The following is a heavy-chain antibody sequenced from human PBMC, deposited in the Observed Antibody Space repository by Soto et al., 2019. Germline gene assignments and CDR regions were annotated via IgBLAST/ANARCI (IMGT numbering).Heavy chain of an antibody. J-gene: IGHJ4*02. CDR3: ARVSLRGHLLGNFDY. V-gene: IGHV1-69*01. CDR1: GGTFNTHT. Sequence: QVQLVQSGAEVKKPGSSVKVSCKASGGTFNTHTISWVRQAPGQGLEWMGDIIPIFGTTNYAQNFQGRVTITADESTSTAYMELSSLISEDTAVYYCARVSLRGHLLGNFDYWGQGTLVTVSS. CDR2: IIPIFGTT. D-gene: IGHD3-10*01.